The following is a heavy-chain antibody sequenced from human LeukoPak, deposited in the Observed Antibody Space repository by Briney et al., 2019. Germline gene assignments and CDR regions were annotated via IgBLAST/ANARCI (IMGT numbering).Heavy chain of an antibody. CDR1: GITLSNYG. J-gene: IGHJ4*01. CDR2: ISGSGGST. D-gene: IGHD6-19*01. V-gene: IGHV3-23*01. CDR3: AKGIYSSGWSYFDY. Sequence: GGSLRLSCAVSGITLSNYGMSWVRQTPRKGLEWVAGISGSGGSTSYADSVKGRFTISRDNPKNTLYLEMNSLRAEDTAVYYCAKGIYSSGWSYFDYWGHGTLVTVSS.